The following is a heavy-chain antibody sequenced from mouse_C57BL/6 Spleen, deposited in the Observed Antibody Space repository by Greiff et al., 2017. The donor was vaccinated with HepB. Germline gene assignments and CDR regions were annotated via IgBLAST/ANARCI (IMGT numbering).Heavy chain of an antibody. CDR2: IYPRSGNT. Sequence: VKLMESGAELARPGASVKLSCKASGYTFTSYGISWVKQRTGQGLEWIGEIYPRSGNTYYNEKFKGKATLTADKSSSTAYMELRSLTSEDSAVYFCASPQPYAFDYWGKGTTRTVSS. J-gene: IGHJ2*01. V-gene: IGHV1-81*01. D-gene: IGHD2-12*01. CDR1: GYTFTSYG. CDR3: ASPQPYAFDY.